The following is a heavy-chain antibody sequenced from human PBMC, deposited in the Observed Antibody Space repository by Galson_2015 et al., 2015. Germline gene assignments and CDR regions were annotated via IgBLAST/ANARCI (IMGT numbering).Heavy chain of an antibody. CDR3: AKGGPYCSGGNCHGVFDS. J-gene: IGHJ4*02. Sequence: SLRLSCAVSGFTFSSYAMGWVRQAPGTGLEGVSSIGDSGANTKYADSVKDRFTISRDNSKNTLYLQMNSLRGDDTAVYYCAKGGPYCSGGNCHGVFDSWGQGTLVTVSS. D-gene: IGHD2-15*01. CDR1: GFTFSSYA. CDR2: IGDSGANT. V-gene: IGHV3-23*01.